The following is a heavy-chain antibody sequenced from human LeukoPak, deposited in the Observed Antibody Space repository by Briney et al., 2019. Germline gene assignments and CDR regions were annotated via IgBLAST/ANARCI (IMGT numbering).Heavy chain of an antibody. CDR3: ARRGYSYGHLSNYYYYMDV. Sequence: ASVKVSCKASGYTFTGYYMHWVRQAPGQGLEWMGWINPNSGGTNYAQKFQGRVTMTRDTSISTAYMELSRLTSDDTAVYYCARRGYSYGHLSNYYYYMDVWGKGTTVTVSS. J-gene: IGHJ6*03. CDR2: INPNSGGT. CDR1: GYTFTGYY. V-gene: IGHV1-2*02. D-gene: IGHD5-18*01.